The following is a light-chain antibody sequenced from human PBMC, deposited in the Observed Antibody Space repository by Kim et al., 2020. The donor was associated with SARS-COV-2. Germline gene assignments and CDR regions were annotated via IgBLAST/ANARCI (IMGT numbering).Light chain of an antibody. Sequence: EIVMTQSPATLSVSPGERATLSCRASQSVSSNLAWYQQKPGQAPRLLIYGASTRATGIPARFSGSGSGTEFTLTISSLQSEDFAVYYCQQYNNWPPTYTFGQGNKLEI. CDR1: QSVSSN. J-gene: IGKJ2*01. V-gene: IGKV3D-15*01. CDR3: QQYNNWPPTYT. CDR2: GAS.